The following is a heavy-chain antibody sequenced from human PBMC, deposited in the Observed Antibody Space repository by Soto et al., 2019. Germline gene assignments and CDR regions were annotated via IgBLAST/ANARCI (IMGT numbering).Heavy chain of an antibody. CDR2: IIPISGRT. CDR3: ATRGTQGRWLEFADY. CDR1: GGTFSSLG. J-gene: IGHJ4*02. V-gene: IGHV1-69*01. D-gene: IGHD5-12*01. Sequence: QVQLLQSGAEVKRPGSSVKVSCEASGGTFSSLGFTWVRQAPGQGLEWMVGIIPISGRTTFSQKFQGRVTITADESPRATHMELTTLTSDDTAMYYCATRGTQGRWLEFADYWGQGTLVTVSS.